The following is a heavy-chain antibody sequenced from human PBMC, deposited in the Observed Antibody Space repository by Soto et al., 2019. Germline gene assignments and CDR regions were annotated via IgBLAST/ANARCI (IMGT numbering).Heavy chain of an antibody. V-gene: IGHV6-1*01. J-gene: IGHJ3*02. CDR3: ARETIARIWFLEWYNIDVFDI. Sequence: PSQTLSLTCAISGDSVSSNSAAWNWIRQSPSRGLEWLGRTYYRSKWYNDYAVSVKSRITINPDTSKNQFSLQLNSVTPEDTAVYYCARETIARIWFLEWYNIDVFDIWGQGTMVTVSS. CDR2: TYYRSKWYN. D-gene: IGHD3-3*01. CDR1: GDSVSSNSAA.